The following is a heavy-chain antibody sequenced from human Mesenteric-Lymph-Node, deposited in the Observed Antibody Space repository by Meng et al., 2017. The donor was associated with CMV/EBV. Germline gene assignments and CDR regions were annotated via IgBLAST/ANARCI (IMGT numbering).Heavy chain of an antibody. J-gene: IGHJ4*02. V-gene: IGHV4-34*01. CDR3: ARHQRWLKSEGGFNY. D-gene: IGHD4-23*01. CDR2: MNHSGST. Sequence: QVYQQQLGLGLFTPAQTLSCAFAGCGGTFSDYYWSWIRQPPGKGLEWIGEMNHSGSTNYNPSLKSRVTISVDTSKNQFSLKLSSVTAADTAVYYCARHQRWLKSEGGFNYWGQGTLVTVSS. CDR1: GGTFSDYY.